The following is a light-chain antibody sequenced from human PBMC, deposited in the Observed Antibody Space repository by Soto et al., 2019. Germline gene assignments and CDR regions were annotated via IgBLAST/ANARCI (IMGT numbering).Light chain of an antibody. CDR1: QDIVNY. J-gene: IGKJ5*01. CDR3: QQYDNLPVT. Sequence: DIQMTQSPSSLSASVGDRVTITCQASQDIVNYLNWYQQKPGKAPKLLIYDASHLEAGVPSRFSGSGSGTDFTFTISSLQPEDIATYYCQQYDNLPVTFGQGTRLDIK. V-gene: IGKV1-33*01. CDR2: DAS.